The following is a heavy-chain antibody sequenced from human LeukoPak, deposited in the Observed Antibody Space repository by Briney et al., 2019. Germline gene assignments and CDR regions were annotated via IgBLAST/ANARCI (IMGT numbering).Heavy chain of an antibody. CDR2: IKQDGSEK. V-gene: IGHV3-7*01. J-gene: IGHJ4*02. Sequence: GGSLRLSCAASGFTFSSYWMSWVRQAPGKGLEWVANIKQDGSEKYYVDSVKGRFTIFRDNTKNSLYLQMNSVRAEDTAVYYCARVGATIEYFDYWGQGSLVTVSS. CDR3: ARVGATIEYFDY. D-gene: IGHD5-12*01. CDR1: GFTFSSYW.